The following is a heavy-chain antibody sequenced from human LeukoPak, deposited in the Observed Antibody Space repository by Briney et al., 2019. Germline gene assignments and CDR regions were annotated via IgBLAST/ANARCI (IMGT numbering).Heavy chain of an antibody. CDR1: GYTLTELS. Sequence: ASVKVSCKVSGYTLTELSMHWVRQAPGKGLEWMGGFDPEDGETIYAQKFQGRVTMTEDTSTDTGYMELSSLRSEDTAVYYCATDQRGAGLGFVYGSGSFNGLDVWGQGTTVPVSS. V-gene: IGHV1-24*01. CDR2: FDPEDGET. D-gene: IGHD3-10*01. J-gene: IGHJ6*02. CDR3: ATDQRGAGLGFVYGSGSFNGLDV.